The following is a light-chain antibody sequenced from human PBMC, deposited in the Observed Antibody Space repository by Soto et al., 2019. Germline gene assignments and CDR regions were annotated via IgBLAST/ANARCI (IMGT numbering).Light chain of an antibody. V-gene: IGLV1-40*01. CDR2: GNI. CDR1: SSNIGAGYD. J-gene: IGLJ3*02. CDR3: QSYDRSLSGWV. Sequence: QSVLTQPPSVSGAPGQRVTISCTGSSSNIGAGYDVHWYQQLPGTAPKLLIYGNINRPSGVPDRFSGSESATSASLAITGLQAEDEADYYCQSYDRSLSGWVFGGGTKLTVL.